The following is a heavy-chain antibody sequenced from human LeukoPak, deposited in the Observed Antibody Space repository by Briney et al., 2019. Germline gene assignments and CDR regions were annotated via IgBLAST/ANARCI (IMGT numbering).Heavy chain of an antibody. D-gene: IGHD3-22*01. Sequence: PGGSLRLSCATSGFTFNTYGMHWVRQAPGKGLEWVAVVSYDGHNIYYADYVKGRLTISRDNYKNTLYLQMSYLRAEDMAVYYCAKEYESSGYSFLSDYWGQGTLVTVSS. J-gene: IGHJ4*02. CDR3: AKEYESSGYSFLSDY. CDR2: VSYDGHNI. CDR1: GFTFNTYG. V-gene: IGHV3-30*18.